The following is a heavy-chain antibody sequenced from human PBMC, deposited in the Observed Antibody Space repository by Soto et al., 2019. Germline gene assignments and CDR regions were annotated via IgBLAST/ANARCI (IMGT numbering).Heavy chain of an antibody. V-gene: IGHV3-49*03. Sequence: GGSLRLSCTASGFTFGDYAMSWFRQAPGKGLEWVGFIRSKAYGGTTEYAASVKGRFTISRDDSKSIAYLQMNSLKTEDTAVYYCTSFHDSSGYWSDFCGQGIRVTVAS. D-gene: IGHD3-22*01. CDR3: TSFHDSSGYWSDF. CDR1: GFTFGDYA. J-gene: IGHJ5*01. CDR2: IRSKAYGGTT.